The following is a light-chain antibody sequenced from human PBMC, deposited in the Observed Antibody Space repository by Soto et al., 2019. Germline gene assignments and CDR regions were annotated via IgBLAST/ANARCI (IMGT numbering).Light chain of an antibody. J-gene: IGKJ1*01. CDR2: DAS. CDR1: QSVSSY. CDR3: QQRSNWPLT. V-gene: IGKV3-11*01. Sequence: EIVMTQSPVTLTASPGERATLSCRASQSVSSYLAWYQQKPGQAPRLLIYDASNRATGIPARFSGSGSGTDFTLTISSLEPEDFAVYYCQQRSNWPLTFGQGTKVDIK.